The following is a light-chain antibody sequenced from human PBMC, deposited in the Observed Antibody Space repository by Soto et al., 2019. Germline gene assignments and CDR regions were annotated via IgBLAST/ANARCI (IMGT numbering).Light chain of an antibody. CDR1: QSVSSSY. J-gene: IGKJ3*01. CDR2: GAS. CDR3: QQYGSSLLT. Sequence: IVLTESPGTLSLSPGERATLSCRASQSVSSSYLAWYQQKPGQAPRLLIYGASSRATGIPDRFSGSGSATDFTLTISRLEPEDFAVYYCQQYGSSLLTFGPGTKVDIK. V-gene: IGKV3-20*01.